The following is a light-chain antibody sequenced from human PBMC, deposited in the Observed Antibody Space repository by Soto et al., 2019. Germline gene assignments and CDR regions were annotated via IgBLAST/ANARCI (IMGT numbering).Light chain of an antibody. Sequence: EVVLTQSPCTLSLSPGERAILSCRASQSVITFLAWFQQQPGQPPRLLIYNASNRTTGIPARFSGSGSGTDFTLTISSLEPEDFAVYYCQQRGDWPPITFGQGTRLEIK. CDR3: QQRGDWPPIT. V-gene: IGKV3-11*01. CDR2: NAS. CDR1: QSVITF. J-gene: IGKJ5*01.